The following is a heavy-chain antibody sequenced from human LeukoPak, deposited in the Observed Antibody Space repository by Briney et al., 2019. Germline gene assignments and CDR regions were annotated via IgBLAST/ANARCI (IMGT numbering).Heavy chain of an antibody. J-gene: IGHJ6*02. CDR1: GGTFSSYT. Sequence: SVKVSCKASGGTFSSYTISWVRQAPGQGLEWMGRIIPILGIANYAQKFQGRVTITADKSTSTAYMELSSLRSEDTAVYYCARASGYHTRSLYGMDVWGQGTTVTVSS. D-gene: IGHD2-2*01. V-gene: IGHV1-69*02. CDR3: ARASGYHTRSLYGMDV. CDR2: IIPILGIA.